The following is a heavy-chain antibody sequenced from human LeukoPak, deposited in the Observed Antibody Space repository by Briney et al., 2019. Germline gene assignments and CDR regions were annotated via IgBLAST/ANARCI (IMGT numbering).Heavy chain of an antibody. V-gene: IGHV3-23*01. CDR2: ISGSGGST. CDR3: AKGGSGYCSGGSCYPFDY. D-gene: IGHD2-15*01. CDR1: GFTFSGYA. J-gene: IGHJ4*02. Sequence: PGGSLRLSCAASGFTFSGYAMSWVRQAPGKGLEWVSAISGSGGSTYYADSVKGRFTISRDNSKNTLYLQMNSLRAEDTAVYYCAKGGSGYCSGGSCYPFDYWGQGTLVTVSS.